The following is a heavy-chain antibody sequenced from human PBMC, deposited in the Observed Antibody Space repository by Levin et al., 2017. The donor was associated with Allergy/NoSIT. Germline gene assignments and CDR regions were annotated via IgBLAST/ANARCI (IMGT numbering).Heavy chain of an antibody. D-gene: IGHD4-17*01. V-gene: IGHV3-66*01. Sequence: GGSLRLSCAASGFTVSGNYMSWVRQAPGKGLEWVSVIYSDGSTYYADSVKGRFTISRDTSKNTLYLQMNTLRAEDTAVYYCARGRLSYGDYPYWGQGTLVTVSS. CDR1: GFTVSGNY. CDR3: ARGRLSYGDYPY. J-gene: IGHJ4*02. CDR2: IYSDGST.